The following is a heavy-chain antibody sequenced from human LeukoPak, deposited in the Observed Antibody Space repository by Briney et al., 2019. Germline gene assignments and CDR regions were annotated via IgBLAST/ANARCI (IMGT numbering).Heavy chain of an antibody. V-gene: IGHV3-21*01. CDR2: ISSSSSYI. CDR3: ARDSTAIFGVAYYYYYMDV. CDR1: GFTFSSYS. Sequence: GGSLRLSCAVSGFTFSSYSMNWVRQAPGKGLEWVSSISSSSSYIYYADSVKGRFTISRDNAKNSLYLQMNSLRAEDTAVYYCARDSTAIFGVAYYYYYMDVWGKGTTVTVSS. D-gene: IGHD3-3*01. J-gene: IGHJ6*03.